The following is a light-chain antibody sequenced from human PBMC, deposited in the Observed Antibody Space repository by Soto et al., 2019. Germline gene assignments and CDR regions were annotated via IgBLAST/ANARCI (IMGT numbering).Light chain of an antibody. Sequence: EIVLTQSPYTLSLSPGERATLSCRASQSVYSYLAWYQQKPGQAPRLLIYDASNRATGVPPRFSGSGSGTDFTLTISSLEPEDFAVYYCQQRSNWPPSITFGQGTRLEIK. V-gene: IGKV3-11*01. CDR1: QSVYSY. CDR2: DAS. J-gene: IGKJ5*01. CDR3: QQRSNWPPSIT.